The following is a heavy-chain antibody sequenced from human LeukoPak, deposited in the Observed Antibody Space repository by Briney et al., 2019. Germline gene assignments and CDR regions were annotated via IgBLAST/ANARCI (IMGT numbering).Heavy chain of an antibody. CDR2: ISAYNGNT. D-gene: IGHD3-22*01. J-gene: IGHJ3*02. CDR1: GNTFTSYA. V-gene: IGHV1-18*01. CDR3: ARVYYYDSSGYYYAFDI. Sequence: ASVKVSCKASGNTFTSYAITWVRQAPGQGLEWMGWISAYNGNTNYAQKLQGRVTMTTDTSTSTAYMELRSLRSDDTAVYYCARVYYYDSSGYYYAFDIWGQGTMVTVSS.